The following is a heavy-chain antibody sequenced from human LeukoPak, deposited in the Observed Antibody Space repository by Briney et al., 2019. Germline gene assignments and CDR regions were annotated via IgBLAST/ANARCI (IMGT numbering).Heavy chain of an antibody. V-gene: IGHV1-2*02. CDR1: GYTFTGYY. Sequence: ASVKVSCKASGYTFTGYYMHWVRQAPGQGLEWMGWINPNSGGTNYAQKFQGRVTMTRDTSISTAYMELSSLRSEDMAVYYCARDSAYPDDAFDIWGQGTMVTVSS. J-gene: IGHJ3*02. CDR2: INPNSGGT. D-gene: IGHD2-2*02. CDR3: ARDSAYPDDAFDI.